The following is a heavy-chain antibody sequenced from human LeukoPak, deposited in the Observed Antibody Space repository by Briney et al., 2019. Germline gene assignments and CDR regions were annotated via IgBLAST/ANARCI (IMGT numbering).Heavy chain of an antibody. CDR3: AREYYDILTGYSNNWFDP. V-gene: IGHV1-69*01. Sequence: ASVKVSCKASGGTFSSYAISWVRQAPGQGLEWMGGIIPIFGTANYAQKFQGRVTITADESTSTSYMELSSLRSEDTAVYYCAREYYDILTGYSNNWFDPWGQGTLVTVSS. CDR1: GGTFSSYA. D-gene: IGHD3-9*01. J-gene: IGHJ5*02. CDR2: IIPIFGTA.